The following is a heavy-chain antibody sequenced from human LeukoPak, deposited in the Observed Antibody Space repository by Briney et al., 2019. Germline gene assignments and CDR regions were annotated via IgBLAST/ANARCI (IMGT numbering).Heavy chain of an antibody. CDR3: ARANGDYNDAFDI. CDR1: GYTFTGYY. Sequence: ASVKVSCKASGYTFTGYYMHWVRQAPGQGFEWMGWINPNSVGTNYAQKFQGRVTMTRDTSISTAYMELSRLRSDDTAVYYCARANGDYNDAFDIWGQGTMVTVSS. CDR2: INPNSVGT. J-gene: IGHJ3*02. V-gene: IGHV1-2*02. D-gene: IGHD4-17*01.